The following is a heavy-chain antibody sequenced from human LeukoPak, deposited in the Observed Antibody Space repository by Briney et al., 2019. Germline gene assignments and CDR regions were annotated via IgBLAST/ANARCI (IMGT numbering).Heavy chain of an antibody. Sequence: ASVKVSCKASGYTFTSYYMHWVRQAPGQGLEWMGIINPSGGSTSYAQKFQGRVTMTRDMSTSTVYMELSSLRSEDTALYYCAGSDIVDASGFDYWGQGTLVTVSS. D-gene: IGHD5-12*01. CDR2: INPSGGST. CDR3: AGSDIVDASGFDY. J-gene: IGHJ4*02. V-gene: IGHV1-46*01. CDR1: GYTFTSYY.